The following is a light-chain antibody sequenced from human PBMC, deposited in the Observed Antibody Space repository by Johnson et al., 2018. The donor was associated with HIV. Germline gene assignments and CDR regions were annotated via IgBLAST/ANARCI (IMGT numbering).Light chain of an antibody. Sequence: QPVLTQPPSVSAAPGQTVTISCSGSSSNIGNNYVSWYQQLPGTATKLLIYDNNKRPSGIPDRFSGSKSGTSATLGITGLQTGDEADYYCGTWDSSLSAGVFGTGTQVTVL. CDR1: SSNIGNNY. J-gene: IGLJ1*01. V-gene: IGLV1-51*01. CDR2: DNN. CDR3: GTWDSSLSAGV.